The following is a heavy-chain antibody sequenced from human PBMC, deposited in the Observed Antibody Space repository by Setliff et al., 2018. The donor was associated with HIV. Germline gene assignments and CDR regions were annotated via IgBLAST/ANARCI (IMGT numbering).Heavy chain of an antibody. Sequence: SETLSLTCTVSGGSISSSSYYWGWIRQPPGKGLEWIGSIYYSGSTYYNPSLKSRVTISVDTSKNQFSLKLSSVTAADTAVYYCARGLYYGDYGYWGQGTLVTVSS. V-gene: IGHV4-39*07. CDR2: IYYSGST. CDR3: ARGLYYGDYGY. D-gene: IGHD4-17*01. J-gene: IGHJ4*02. CDR1: GGSISSSSYY.